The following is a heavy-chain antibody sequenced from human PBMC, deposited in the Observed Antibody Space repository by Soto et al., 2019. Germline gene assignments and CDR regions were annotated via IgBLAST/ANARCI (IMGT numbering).Heavy chain of an antibody. CDR1: GFTFSSYA. CDR3: AKGWYCSSTSCHTGGWFDP. D-gene: IGHD2-2*01. Sequence: EVQLLESGGGLVQPGGSLRLSCAASGFTFSSYAMSWVRQAPGKGLEWVSAISGSGGSTYYAASEKGRFTISRDNSKNMLYPQMNSLRAGDTAVYYCAKGWYCSSTSCHTGGWFDPWGQGSLVTVSS. V-gene: IGHV3-23*01. CDR2: ISGSGGST. J-gene: IGHJ5*02.